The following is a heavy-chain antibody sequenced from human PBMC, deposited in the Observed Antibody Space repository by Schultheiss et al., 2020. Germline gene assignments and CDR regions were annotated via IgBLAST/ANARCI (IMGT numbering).Heavy chain of an antibody. CDR3: ARDRVGYYDSSGDFDY. D-gene: IGHD3-22*01. CDR2: IKQDGSEK. V-gene: IGHV3-7*01. Sequence: GGSLRLSCAASGFTFSSYSMNWVRQAPGKGLEWVANIKQDGSEKYYVDSVKGRFTISRDNAKNSLYLQMNSLRAEDTAVYYCARDRVGYYDSSGDFDYWGQGTLVTVSS. J-gene: IGHJ4*02. CDR1: GFTFSSYS.